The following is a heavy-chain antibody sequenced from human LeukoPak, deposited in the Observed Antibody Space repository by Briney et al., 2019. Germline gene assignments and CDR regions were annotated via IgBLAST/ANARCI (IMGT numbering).Heavy chain of an antibody. Sequence: ESGAGLVKPAETLSLTCTVSVGSVSSGTFDWSWMRQPPGKGLEWIGYISDSVTTKYSPSLKTRVSISVDTSKNQFSLKLRSVTAADTAVYYCAARGQGSSLSYFVYWGQGTLVTVSS. D-gene: IGHD3-10*01. J-gene: IGHJ4*02. CDR2: ISDSVTT. V-gene: IGHV4-61*01. CDR1: VGSVSSGTFD. CDR3: AARGQGSSLSYFVY.